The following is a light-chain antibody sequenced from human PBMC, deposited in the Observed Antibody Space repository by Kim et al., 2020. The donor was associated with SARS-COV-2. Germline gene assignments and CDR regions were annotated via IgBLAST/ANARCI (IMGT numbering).Light chain of an antibody. CDR1: SIRGKS. CDR2: DDS. Sequence: PGKTALMYSGGISIRGKSVRWYQQGSGQAPVLVISDDSDRPSGFPERFSGSNSGNTATLTISRVEAGDEAGYYCQVWDSSSDHRVVFGGGTKLTVL. J-gene: IGLJ2*01. V-gene: IGLV3-21*03. CDR3: QVWDSSSDHRVV.